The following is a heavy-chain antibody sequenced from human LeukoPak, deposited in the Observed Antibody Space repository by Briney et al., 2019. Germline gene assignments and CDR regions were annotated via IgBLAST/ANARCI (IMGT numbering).Heavy chain of an antibody. CDR1: GGTFSSYA. CDR2: IIPIFATA. Sequence: SVKVSCKASGGTFSSYAISWVRQAPGQGLEWMGGIIPIFATANYAQKFQGRVTITTDESTGTAYMELGSLRSEDTAVYYCARNVGAIAASRYYMDVWGKGSTVTVSS. J-gene: IGHJ6*03. V-gene: IGHV1-69*05. CDR3: ARNVGAIAASRYYMDV. D-gene: IGHD1-26*01.